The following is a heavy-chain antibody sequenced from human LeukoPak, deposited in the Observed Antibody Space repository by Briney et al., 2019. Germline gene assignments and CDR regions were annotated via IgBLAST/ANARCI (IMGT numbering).Heavy chain of an antibody. CDR3: ARTSGSYHYYYYYMDV. Sequence: ASVKVSCKASGGTFSSYAISWVRQAPGQGLEWMGGIIPIFGTANYAQKFQGRVTITADESTSTAYMELSSLRSEDTAVYYCARTSGSYHYYYYYMDVWGKGTTVTVSS. J-gene: IGHJ6*03. V-gene: IGHV1-69*01. CDR2: IIPIFGTA. CDR1: GGTFSSYA. D-gene: IGHD1-26*01.